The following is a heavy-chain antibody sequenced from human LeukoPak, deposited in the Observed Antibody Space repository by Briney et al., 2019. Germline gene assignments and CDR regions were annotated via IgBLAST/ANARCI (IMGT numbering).Heavy chain of an antibody. Sequence: GGSLRLSCAASGFTFSSYAMHWVRQAPGKGLEYVSAISSNGGSTYYANSVKGGFTISRDNSKNTLYLQMGSLRAEDMAVYYCARYRDGYNDDAFDIWGQGTMVTVSS. V-gene: IGHV3-64*01. CDR3: ARYRDGYNDDAFDI. D-gene: IGHD5-12*01. CDR2: ISSNGGST. CDR1: GFTFSSYA. J-gene: IGHJ3*02.